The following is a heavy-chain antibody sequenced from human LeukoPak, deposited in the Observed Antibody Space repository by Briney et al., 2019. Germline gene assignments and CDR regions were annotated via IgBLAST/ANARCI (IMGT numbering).Heavy chain of an antibody. CDR1: GGSISSYY. CDR2: IYYSGST. D-gene: IGHD6-19*01. J-gene: IGHJ4*02. Sequence: SETLSLTCTVSGGSISSYYWSWIRQPPGKGLEWIGYIYYSGSTNYNPSLTSRVTISVDTSKNQFSLKLSSVTAADTAVYYCARAGYSSGWYYFDYWGQGTLVTVSS. V-gene: IGHV4-59*01. CDR3: ARAGYSSGWYYFDY.